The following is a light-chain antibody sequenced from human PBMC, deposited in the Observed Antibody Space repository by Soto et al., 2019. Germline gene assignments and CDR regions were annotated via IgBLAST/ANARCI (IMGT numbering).Light chain of an antibody. CDR2: DAS. V-gene: IGKV3-20*01. CDR1: QSVSSY. Sequence: EIVLTQSPATLSLSPGERATLSCRASQSVSSYLAWYQHNPGQVPRLLIYDASTRETGIRDRFSGSGSGTELTLTISRLEPEDFAVYYCQQYGSSPITFGQGTRLEIK. J-gene: IGKJ5*01. CDR3: QQYGSSPIT.